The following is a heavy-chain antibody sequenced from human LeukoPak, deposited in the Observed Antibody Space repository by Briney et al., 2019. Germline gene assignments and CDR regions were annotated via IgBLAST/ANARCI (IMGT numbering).Heavy chain of an antibody. J-gene: IGHJ4*02. Sequence: PGGSLRLSCAASGFTFDDYAMHWVRQAPGKGLEWVSGISWNSGSIGYADSVKGRFTISRDNAKNSLYLQMNSLRAEDTAVYYCARDDLSRYDPGGGPFGYWGQGTLVTVSS. D-gene: IGHD3-3*01. V-gene: IGHV3-9*01. CDR2: ISWNSGSI. CDR1: GFTFDDYA. CDR3: ARDDLSRYDPGGGPFGY.